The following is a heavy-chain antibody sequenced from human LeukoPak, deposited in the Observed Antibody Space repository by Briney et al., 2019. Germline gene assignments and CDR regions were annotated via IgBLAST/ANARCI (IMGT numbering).Heavy chain of an antibody. CDR1: GYTFTSYY. V-gene: IGHV1-24*01. D-gene: IGHD2-2*01. Sequence: ASVKVSCKAPGYTFTSYYMHWVRQAPGKGLEWMGSFDPEDGETIYAQMFQGRVTMTEDTSTDTAYMELSSLRSEDTAVYYCATELGYCSSTSCSWGQGTLVTVSS. CDR3: ATELGYCSSTSCS. J-gene: IGHJ4*02. CDR2: FDPEDGET.